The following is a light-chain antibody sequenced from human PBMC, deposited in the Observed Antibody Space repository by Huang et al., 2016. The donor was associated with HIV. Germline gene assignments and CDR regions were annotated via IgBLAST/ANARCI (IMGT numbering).Light chain of an antibody. Sequence: DIVMTQTPLSLPVTPGEPASISCRSSQSLLDSDDGNTYLDWHLQKPGTPPHLLIPTLSYRACGGPKRCGGRGSGTDFTLKVSMVEDEDVGFYYCMQRINFITFGQGTRLEIK. J-gene: IGKJ5*01. CDR2: TLS. CDR1: QSLLDSDDGNTY. CDR3: MQRINFIT. V-gene: IGKV2-40*01.